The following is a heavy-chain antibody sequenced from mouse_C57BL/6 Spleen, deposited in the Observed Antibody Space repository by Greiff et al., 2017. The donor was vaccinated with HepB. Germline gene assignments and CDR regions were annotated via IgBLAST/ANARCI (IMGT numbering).Heavy chain of an antibody. CDR3: ARRWSYYSNLYYYAMDY. CDR1: GFTFSDYG. D-gene: IGHD2-5*01. J-gene: IGHJ4*01. CDR2: LSNGGGST. Sequence: EVKLVESGGGLVKPGGSLKLSCAASGFTFSDYGMHWVRQAPEKRLEWVAYLSNGGGSTYYPDTVKGRFTISRDNAKNTLYLQMSRLKSENTAMYYCARRWSYYSNLYYYAMDYWGQGTSVTVSS. V-gene: IGHV5-12*01.